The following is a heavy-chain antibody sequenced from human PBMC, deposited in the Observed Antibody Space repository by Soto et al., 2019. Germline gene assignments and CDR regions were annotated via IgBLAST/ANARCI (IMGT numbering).Heavy chain of an antibody. Sequence: GGSLRLSCAASGFTFSSYSMNWVRQAPGKGLEWVSSISSSSSYIYYADSVKGRFTISRDNAKNSLYLQMNSLRAEDTAVYYCARSDDYIWGSYRPFDYWGQGTLVTVSS. D-gene: IGHD3-16*02. V-gene: IGHV3-21*01. J-gene: IGHJ4*02. CDR3: ARSDDYIWGSYRPFDY. CDR1: GFTFSSYS. CDR2: ISSSSSYI.